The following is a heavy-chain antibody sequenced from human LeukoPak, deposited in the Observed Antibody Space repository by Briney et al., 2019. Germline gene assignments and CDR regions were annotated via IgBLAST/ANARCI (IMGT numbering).Heavy chain of an antibody. Sequence: GGSLRLSCAASGFTISSYSMNWVRQAPGKGLEWVSYISSSSSTIYYADSVKGRFTISRDNAKNSLYLQMNSLRAEDTAVYYCARETPHTAMGNYDYWGQGTLVTVSS. J-gene: IGHJ4*02. CDR1: GFTISSYS. CDR2: ISSSSSTI. D-gene: IGHD5-18*01. CDR3: ARETPHTAMGNYDY. V-gene: IGHV3-48*04.